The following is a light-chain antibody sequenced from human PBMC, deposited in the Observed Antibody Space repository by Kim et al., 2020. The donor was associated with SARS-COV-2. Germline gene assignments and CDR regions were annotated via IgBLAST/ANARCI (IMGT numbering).Light chain of an antibody. V-gene: IGKV1-17*03. CDR2: AAS. CDR1: QGIAND. CDR3: QQHNSYPWT. J-gene: IGKJ1*01. Sequence: SASVGDRVGITCRASQGIANDLAWFQQKPGKAPKRLIYAASSLESGVSSRFSASGSGTEFTLTIISLQPEDFATYYCQQHNSYPWTFGPGTKVDI.